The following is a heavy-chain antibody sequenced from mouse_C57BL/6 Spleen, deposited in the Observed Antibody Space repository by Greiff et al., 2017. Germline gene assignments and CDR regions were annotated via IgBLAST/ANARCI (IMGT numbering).Heavy chain of an antibody. CDR2: IDPETGGT. D-gene: IGHD1-1*02. V-gene: IGHV1-15*01. CDR3: TKVLSYYAMDY. J-gene: IGHJ4*01. Sequence: QVQLKESGAELVRPGASVTLSCKASGYTFTDYEMHWVKQTPVHGLEWIGAIDPETGGTAYNQKFKGKAILTADKSSSAAYMEPRSLTSEDSAVYYYTKVLSYYAMDYWGQGTSVTVSS. CDR1: GYTFTDYE.